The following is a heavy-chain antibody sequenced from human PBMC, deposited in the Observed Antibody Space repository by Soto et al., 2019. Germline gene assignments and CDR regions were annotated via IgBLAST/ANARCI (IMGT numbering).Heavy chain of an antibody. CDR3: ARRSFSDYIWGTNLDY. Sequence: SETLSLTCAVYGGSFSGYYWSWIRQPPGKGLEWIGEINHSGSTNYNPSLKSRVTISVDTSKNQFSLKLSSVTAADTAVYYCARRSFSDYIWGTNLDYWGQGTLVTVSS. V-gene: IGHV4-34*01. J-gene: IGHJ4*02. CDR2: INHSGST. CDR1: GGSFSGYY. D-gene: IGHD3-16*01.